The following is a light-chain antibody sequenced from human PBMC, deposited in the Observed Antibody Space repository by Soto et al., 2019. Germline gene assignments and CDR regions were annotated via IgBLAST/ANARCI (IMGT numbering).Light chain of an antibody. CDR3: CSYAGTYWV. V-gene: IGLV2-11*01. CDR1: SNVVGGTNY. CDR2: VVS. Sequence: QSALTQPRSVSGSPGQSVTISATGTSNVVGGTNYVSWFQQHPGKVPNLMVYVVSYRPSGVPDRCSGSKSGNTASLTISGLQADDEGDYYCCSYAGTYWVFGGGTKVTGL. J-gene: IGLJ3*02.